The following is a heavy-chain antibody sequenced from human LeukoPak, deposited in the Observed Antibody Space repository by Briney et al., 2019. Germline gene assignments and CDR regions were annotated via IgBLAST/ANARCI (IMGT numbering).Heavy chain of an antibody. CDR3: ARDLSYYDSSGPLGY. CDR1: GFTVSSNY. V-gene: IGHV3-53*01. Sequence: GGSLRLSCAASGFTVSSNYMSWVRQAPGKGLEWVSVTYSGGSTYYADSVKGRFTISRDNSKNTLYLQMNILRAEDTAVYYCARDLSYYDSSGPLGYWGQGTLVTVSS. D-gene: IGHD3-22*01. CDR2: TYSGGST. J-gene: IGHJ4*02.